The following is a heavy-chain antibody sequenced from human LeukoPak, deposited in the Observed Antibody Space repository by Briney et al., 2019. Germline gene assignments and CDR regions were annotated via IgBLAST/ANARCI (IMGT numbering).Heavy chain of an antibody. J-gene: IGHJ4*02. CDR2: IRQDGDTK. V-gene: IGHV3-7*03. D-gene: IGHD6-13*01. Sequence: PGGSLRLSCAASGFPFNAYWMTWVRQAPGKGLEWGANIRQDGDTKYYVDSVKGRFTISRDNAMNSLYLQMNSLRAEDTAIYYCARSLPYGTTWYGRSDFWGQGTLVTVSS. CDR1: GFPFNAYW. CDR3: ARSLPYGTTWYGRSDF.